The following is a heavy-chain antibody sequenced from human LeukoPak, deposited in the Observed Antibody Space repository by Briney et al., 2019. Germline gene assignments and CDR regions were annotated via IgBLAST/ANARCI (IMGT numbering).Heavy chain of an antibody. D-gene: IGHD4-17*01. J-gene: IGHJ4*02. CDR1: GFTVSSNY. Sequence: GGSLRLSCAASGFTVSSNYMSWVRQAPGKGLEWVSVIYSGGSTYYADSVKGRFTISRDNSKNTLYLQMNSLRAEDTAVYYCARDPPYGDSDYWGQGTLVTVSS. CDR3: ARDPPYGDSDY. CDR2: IYSGGST. V-gene: IGHV3-66*01.